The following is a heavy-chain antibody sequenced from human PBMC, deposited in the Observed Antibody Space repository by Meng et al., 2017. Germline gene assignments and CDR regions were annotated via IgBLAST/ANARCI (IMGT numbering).Heavy chain of an antibody. CDR3: ARSKKYYYDSSGYLYGMDV. V-gene: IGHV3-13*01. CDR2: IGTAGDT. CDR1: GFTFSSYD. Sequence: GESLKISCAASGFTFSSYDMHWARQATGKGLEWVSAIGTAGDTYYPGSVKGRFTISRENAKNSLYLQMNSLRAGDTAVYYCARSKKYYYDSSGYLYGMDVWGQGTMVTVSS. D-gene: IGHD3-22*01. J-gene: IGHJ6*02.